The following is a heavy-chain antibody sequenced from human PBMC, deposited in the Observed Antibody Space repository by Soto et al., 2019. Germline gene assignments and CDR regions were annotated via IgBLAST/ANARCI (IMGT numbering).Heavy chain of an antibody. V-gene: IGHV3-23*01. J-gene: IGHJ6*02. CDR1: GVHSNSHA. CDR2: IGGSGGST. D-gene: IGHD3-10*01. Sequence: SVTHSSAASGVHSNSHARTCSRPTPGKALEWVSAIGGSGGSTDDADSVKGRFSISRDNSKNTLYLQVNSLRAEDTAVYYCAKAITMVRGVTGHYYYYGMDVWGQGTTVTVS. CDR3: AKAITMVRGVTGHYYYYGMDV.